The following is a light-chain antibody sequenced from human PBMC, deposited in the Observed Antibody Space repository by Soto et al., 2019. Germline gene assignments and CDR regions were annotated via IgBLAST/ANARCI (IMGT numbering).Light chain of an antibody. CDR3: QNYDSVSSTT. CDR1: QSFTKW. CDR2: EAS. V-gene: IGKV1-5*03. J-gene: IGKJ1*01. Sequence: DIVMTQSPSTLAASLGDRATITCRASQSFTKWLAWYQQKPGKAPQLLIYEASRLKSGVPSRFSGSGSGTESTLTISSRQPDDFATYYCQNYDSVSSTTFGQGTKVEIK.